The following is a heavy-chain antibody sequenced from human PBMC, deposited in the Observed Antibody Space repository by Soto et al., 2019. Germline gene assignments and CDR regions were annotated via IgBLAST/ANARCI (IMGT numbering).Heavy chain of an antibody. V-gene: IGHV4-30-4*01. D-gene: IGHD4-4*01. CDR1: GGSISSGDYY. CDR3: ARVRSNPGYYYGMDV. Sequence: SETLSLTCTVSGGSISSGDYYWSWIRQPPGKGLEWIGYIYYSGSTYYNPSLKSRVTISVDTSKNQFSLKLSSVTAADTAVYYCARVRSNPGYYYGMDVWGQGTTVTVSS. J-gene: IGHJ6*02. CDR2: IYYSGST.